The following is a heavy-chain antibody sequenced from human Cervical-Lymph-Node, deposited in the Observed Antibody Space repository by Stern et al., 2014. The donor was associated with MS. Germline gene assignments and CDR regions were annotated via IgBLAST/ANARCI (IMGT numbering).Heavy chain of an antibody. CDR2: IYYSGST. Sequence: QVQLQESGPGLVKPSETLSLTCTVSGGSISSYYWSWIRQPPGKGLEWIGYIYYSGSTNYNPSLKRRVTISVDTSKNQFSLKLSSVTAADTAVYYCARDCSGGSCPSDHDAFDIWGQGTMVTVSS. CDR3: ARDCSGGSCPSDHDAFDI. CDR1: GGSISSYY. J-gene: IGHJ3*02. V-gene: IGHV4-59*01. D-gene: IGHD2-15*01.